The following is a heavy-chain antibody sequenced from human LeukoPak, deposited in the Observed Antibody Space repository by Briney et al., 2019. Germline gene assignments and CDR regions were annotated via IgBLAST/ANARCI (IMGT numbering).Heavy chain of an antibody. CDR3: ASVETAISPGYYYMDV. Sequence: SVKVSCKASGGTFSSYAISWVRQAPGQGLEWMGGIIPIFGTANYAQKFQGRVTITADKSTSTAYMELSSLRSEDTAVYYCASVETAISPGYYYMDVWGKGTTVTVSS. CDR1: GGTFSSYA. J-gene: IGHJ6*03. V-gene: IGHV1-69*06. D-gene: IGHD2-21*02. CDR2: IIPIFGTA.